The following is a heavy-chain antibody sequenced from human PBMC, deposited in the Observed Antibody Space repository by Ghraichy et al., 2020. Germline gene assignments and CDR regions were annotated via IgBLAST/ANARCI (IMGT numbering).Heavy chain of an antibody. J-gene: IGHJ3*01. CDR2: IWYDGSNP. CDR1: GFAFSSYG. Sequence: GGSLRLSCAASGFAFSSYGMHWVRQAPGKGLEWVAVIWYDGSNPHYVDSVKGRFTISKDNSKNTLYLQMNSLRPEDTAVYYCSRDALYDFSSGHYIDDTFDRWGQGTMVLVSS. V-gene: IGHV3-33*01. D-gene: IGHD3-3*01. CDR3: SRDALYDFSSGHYIDDTFDR.